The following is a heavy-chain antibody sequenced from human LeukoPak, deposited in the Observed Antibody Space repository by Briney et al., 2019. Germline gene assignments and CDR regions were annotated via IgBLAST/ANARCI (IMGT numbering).Heavy chain of an antibody. CDR1: GGSISSSSNY. J-gene: IGHJ4*02. D-gene: IGHD5-18*01. CDR2: IYYSGST. Sequence: SETLSLTCTVSGGSISSSSNYWGWIRQPPGKGLEWIGSIYYSGSTYYNPSLKSRVTISVDTSKNQFSLKLSSVTAADTAVYYCARDNLYSYGLFAFDYWGQGTLVTVSS. V-gene: IGHV4-39*07. CDR3: ARDNLYSYGLFAFDY.